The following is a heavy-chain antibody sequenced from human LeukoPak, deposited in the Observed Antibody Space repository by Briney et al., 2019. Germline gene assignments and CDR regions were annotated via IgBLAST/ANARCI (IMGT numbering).Heavy chain of an antibody. CDR2: IYSGGST. D-gene: IGHD2-2*01. Sequence: PGGSLRLSCAASGVTVSSNYMSWVRQAPGKGLEWVGVIYSGGSTYYADSVRGRFTISIDNSKNTLYLQMNSLGAQDTAVYYCATLGYCSSTSCYGLRDAFDIWGQGTMDTVSS. CDR1: GVTVSSNY. V-gene: IGHV3-53*01. CDR3: ATLGYCSSTSCYGLRDAFDI. J-gene: IGHJ3*02.